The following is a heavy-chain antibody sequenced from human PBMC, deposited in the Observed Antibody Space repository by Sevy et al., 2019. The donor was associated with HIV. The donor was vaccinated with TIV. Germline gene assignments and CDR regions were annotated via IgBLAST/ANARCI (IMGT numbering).Heavy chain of an antibody. CDR3: VPAVAGYPAPEGYYYYGMDV. D-gene: IGHD6-19*01. Sequence: GGSLRLSCAASGFTFSDYYMSWIRQAPGKGLEWVSYISRSGSTIYYADSLKGRFTISRDNAKNSLYLKMNSLRAEDTAVYYCVPAVAGYPAPEGYYYYGMDVWGQGTTVTVSS. V-gene: IGHV3-11*01. J-gene: IGHJ6*02. CDR2: ISRSGSTI. CDR1: GFTFSDYY.